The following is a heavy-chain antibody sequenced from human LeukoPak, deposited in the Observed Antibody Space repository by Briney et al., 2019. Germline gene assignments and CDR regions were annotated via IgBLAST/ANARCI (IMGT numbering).Heavy chain of an antibody. CDR1: GGSISSYY. V-gene: IGHV4-4*07. J-gene: IGHJ5*02. CDR3: ARDLSIAAAGTGWFDP. D-gene: IGHD6-13*01. Sequence: SETLSLTCTVSGGSISSYYRSWIRQPAGKGLEWIGRIYTSGSTNYNPSLKSRVTMSVDTSKNQFSLKLSSVTAADTAVYYCARDLSIAAAGTGWFDPWGQGTLVTVSS. CDR2: IYTSGST.